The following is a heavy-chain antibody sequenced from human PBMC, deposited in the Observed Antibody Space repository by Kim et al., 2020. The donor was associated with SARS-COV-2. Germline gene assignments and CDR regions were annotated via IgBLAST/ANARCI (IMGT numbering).Heavy chain of an antibody. J-gene: IGHJ3*01. CDR2: IYYSGST. CDR3: ATSGVGEHIVLTIFDG. V-gene: IGHV4-39*07. CDR1: GGSISSSSYY. Sequence: SETLSLTCTVSGGSISSSSYYWGWIRQPPGKGLEGIGSIYYSGSTYYNPSLKSRVTVSVDTSKNKFSLKLTSVTAADTAVDYCATSGVGEHIVLTIFDG. D-gene: IGHD5-12*01.